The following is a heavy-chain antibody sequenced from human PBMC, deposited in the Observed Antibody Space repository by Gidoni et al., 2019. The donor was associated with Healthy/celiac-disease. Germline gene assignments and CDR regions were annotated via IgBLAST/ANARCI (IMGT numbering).Heavy chain of an antibody. CDR2: ST. V-gene: IGHV4-39*01. D-gene: IGHD3-3*01. Sequence: STYYNPSLKSRVTISVDTSKNQFSLKLSSVTAADTAVYYCARHLSIRFLEWLLYEEGFLGSARFDPWGQGTLVTVSS. CDR3: ARHLSIRFLEWLLYEEGFLGSARFDP. J-gene: IGHJ5*02.